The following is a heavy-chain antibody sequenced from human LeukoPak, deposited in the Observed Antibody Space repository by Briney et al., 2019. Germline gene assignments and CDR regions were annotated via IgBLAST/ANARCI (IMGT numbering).Heavy chain of an antibody. J-gene: IGHJ6*02. D-gene: IGHD6-19*01. CDR3: ARDGSSGWYWEIYYYYGMDV. Sequence: GGSLRLSCVASGFTFTDHPMNWVRQAPGKGLEWISYICGDGIAFYADSVKGRFTASKDDARKSLYLQMNSLRAEDTAVYYCARDGSSGWYWEIYYYYGMDVWGQGTTVTVSS. V-gene: IGHV3-69-1*01. CDR2: ICGDGIA. CDR1: GFTFTDHP.